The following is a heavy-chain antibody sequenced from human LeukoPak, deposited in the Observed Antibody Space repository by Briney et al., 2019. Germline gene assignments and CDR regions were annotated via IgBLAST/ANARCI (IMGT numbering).Heavy chain of an antibody. CDR2: ISGSGSNT. Sequence: PGGSLRLSCAASGFPFGSYTMSWVRQAPGKGLEWVSTISGSGSNTYYADSVKGRFTISRDNSKNTLYLRANSLRAEDTAVYYCAERIATAGIQYFLHWGQGALVTVSS. CDR3: AERIATAGIQYFLH. V-gene: IGHV3-23*01. D-gene: IGHD6-13*01. CDR1: GFPFGSYT. J-gene: IGHJ1*01.